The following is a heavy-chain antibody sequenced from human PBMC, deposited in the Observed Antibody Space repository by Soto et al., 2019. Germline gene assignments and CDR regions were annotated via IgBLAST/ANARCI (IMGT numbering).Heavy chain of an antibody. V-gene: IGHV3-53*01. Sequence: PGGSLRLSCAASGFTVSSSQMTWVRQAPGKALEWVSVIFIGGTTQYAVSVKGRFTISRDYSKNTVYLQMNSLRAEDTAVYYCARPDSGSFCGGDCYLYSWFDSWGQGATVTVSS. J-gene: IGHJ5*01. CDR1: GFTVSSSQ. CDR3: ARPDSGSFCGGDCYLYSWFDS. CDR2: IFIGGTT. D-gene: IGHD2-21*02.